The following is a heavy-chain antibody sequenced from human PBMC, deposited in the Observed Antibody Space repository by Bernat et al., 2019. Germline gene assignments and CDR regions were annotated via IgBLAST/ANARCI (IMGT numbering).Heavy chain of an antibody. Sequence: QVQLVESGGGVVQPGRSLTLSCAASGFSFSGYGMHWVRQAPGKGLEWVAVIWSGGSNKYYADFVKGRFTISRDNSQNTLLLQMNSLRAEDTAVYFCARDFLGTRMFPGASDIWGQGTMVTVSS. CDR3: ARDFLGTRMFPGASDI. D-gene: IGHD1-1*01. V-gene: IGHV3-33*01. J-gene: IGHJ3*02. CDR1: GFSFSGYG. CDR2: IWSGGSNK.